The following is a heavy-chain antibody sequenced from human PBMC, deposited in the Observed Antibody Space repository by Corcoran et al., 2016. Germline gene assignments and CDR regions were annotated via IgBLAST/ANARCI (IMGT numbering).Heavy chain of an antibody. CDR3: AREDVVVPAAPPHYGMDV. CDR2: IYYSGST. Sequence: QLQLQESGPGLVKPSETLSLTCTVSGGSISSSSYYWGWIRQPPGKGLEWIGSIYYSGSTYYNPSLKSRVTISVDTSKNQFSLKLSPVTAAATAVYYCAREDVVVPAAPPHYGMDVWGQGTTVTVSS. CDR1: GGSISSSSYY. V-gene: IGHV4-39*07. D-gene: IGHD2-2*01. J-gene: IGHJ6*02.